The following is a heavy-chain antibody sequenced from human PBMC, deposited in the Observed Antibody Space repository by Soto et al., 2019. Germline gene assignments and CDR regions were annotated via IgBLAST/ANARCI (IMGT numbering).Heavy chain of an antibody. CDR3: ARYSQAAYYYDSSGYCFFDY. CDR2: IYYSGST. J-gene: IGHJ4*02. D-gene: IGHD3-22*01. CDR1: GGSISSYY. V-gene: IGHV4-59*01. Sequence: PSETLSLTCTVSGGSISSYYWSWIRQPPGKGLEWIGYIYYSGSTNYNPSLKSRVTISVDTSKNQFSLKLSSVTAADTAVYYCARYSQAAYYYDSSGYCFFDYWGQGTLVTVSS.